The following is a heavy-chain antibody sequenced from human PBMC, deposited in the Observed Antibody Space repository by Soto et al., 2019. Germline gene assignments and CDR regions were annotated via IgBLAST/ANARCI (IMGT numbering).Heavy chain of an antibody. J-gene: IGHJ5*02. CDR2: INHSGST. V-gene: IGHV4-34*01. D-gene: IGHD5-18*01. CDR1: GGSFSGYY. Sequence: SETLSLTCAVYGGSFSGYYWSWIRQPPGKGLEWIGEINHSGSTNYNPSLKSRVTISVDTSKNQFSLKLSSVTAADTAVYYCARVRGRGYSYGYPTMYNWFDPWGQGTLVTVSS. CDR3: ARVRGRGYSYGYPTMYNWFDP.